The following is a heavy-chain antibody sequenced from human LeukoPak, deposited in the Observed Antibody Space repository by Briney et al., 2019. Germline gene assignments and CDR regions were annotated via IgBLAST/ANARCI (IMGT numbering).Heavy chain of an antibody. CDR3: ARSVLRFLEWPFDY. Sequence: GGSPRLSCAASGFTFSSYSMTWVRQAPGEGLEWVSSISSSSSYIYYADSVKGRFTISRDNAKNSLYLQMNSLRAEDTAVYYCARSVLRFLEWPFDYWGQGTLVTVSS. V-gene: IGHV3-21*01. CDR2: ISSSSSYI. CDR1: GFTFSSYS. J-gene: IGHJ4*02. D-gene: IGHD3-3*01.